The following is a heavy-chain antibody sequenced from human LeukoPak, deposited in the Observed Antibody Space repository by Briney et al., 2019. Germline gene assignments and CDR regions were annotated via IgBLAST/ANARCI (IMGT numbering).Heavy chain of an antibody. CDR1: GGSISSGGYY. V-gene: IGHV4-31*03. Sequence: SETLSLTCTVSGGSISSGGYYRSWIRQHPGKGLEWIGYIYYSGSTYYNPSLKSRVTISVDTSKNQFSLKLSSVTAADTAVYYSASGSSWSIEYFDYWGQGTLVTVSS. CDR2: IYYSGST. D-gene: IGHD6-13*01. CDR3: ASGSSWSIEYFDY. J-gene: IGHJ4*02.